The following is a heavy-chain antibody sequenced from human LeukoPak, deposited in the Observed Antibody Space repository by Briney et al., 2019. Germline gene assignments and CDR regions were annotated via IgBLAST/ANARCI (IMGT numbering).Heavy chain of an antibody. Sequence: KPSETLSLTCIVSGYSISSGYYWGWIRQPPGKGLEWIGIIHHSGSTHYNPSLKSRVTISQDTSKNQFSLKLTSVTAADTAVHFCARARMDGSGSFPYYFDYWGQGSLVTVSS. CDR2: IHHSGST. CDR3: ARARMDGSGSFPYYFDY. CDR1: GYSISSGYY. V-gene: IGHV4-38-2*02. J-gene: IGHJ4*02. D-gene: IGHD3-10*01.